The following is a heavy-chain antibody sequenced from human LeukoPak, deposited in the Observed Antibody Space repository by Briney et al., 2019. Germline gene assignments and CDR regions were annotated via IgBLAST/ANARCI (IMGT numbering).Heavy chain of an antibody. Sequence: SETLSLTCTVSGGPIHDFYWSWIRLPPGKGLEWIGYTYHSGSTSYNPSLESRVAISVDMSKSQFSLDLSSVTAADTAIYYCTRHKRWLQFPDAFDVWGQGTLVTVSS. CDR1: GGPIHDFY. CDR3: TRHKRWLQFPDAFDV. D-gene: IGHD5-24*01. CDR2: TYHSGST. J-gene: IGHJ3*01. V-gene: IGHV4-59*08.